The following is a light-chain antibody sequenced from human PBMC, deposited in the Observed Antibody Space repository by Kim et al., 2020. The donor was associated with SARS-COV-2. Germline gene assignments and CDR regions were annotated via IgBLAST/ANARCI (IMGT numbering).Light chain of an antibody. V-gene: IGLV2-14*02. CDR1: TTDH. J-gene: IGLJ2*01. CDR3: SSYTRSRTLL. CDR2: DVY. Sequence: VHGSPGQSSTISCTGTTTDHVSWYQQHPGKAPKLMIYDVYKWPSGVSHRFSGSKSDNTASLTISGLQADDEADYYCSSYTRSRTLLFGGGTQLTVL.